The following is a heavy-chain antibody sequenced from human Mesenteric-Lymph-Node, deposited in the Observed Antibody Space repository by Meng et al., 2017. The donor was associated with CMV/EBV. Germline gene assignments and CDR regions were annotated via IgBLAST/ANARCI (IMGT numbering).Heavy chain of an antibody. CDR3: ARVDDYGDRYYFDY. V-gene: IGHV3-21*01. CDR1: GFSFSTYA. J-gene: IGHJ4*02. Sequence: GESLKISCAASGFSFSTYAMHWVRQAPGKGLEWVSSISSSSAYLYYADSVRGRFTISRDNAKSSLYLQMNSLRAEDTAVYYCARVDDYGDRYYFDYWGQGTLVTVSS. D-gene: IGHD4-17*01. CDR2: ISSSSAYL.